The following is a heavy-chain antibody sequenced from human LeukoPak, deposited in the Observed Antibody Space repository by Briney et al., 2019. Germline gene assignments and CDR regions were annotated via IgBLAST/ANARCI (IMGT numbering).Heavy chain of an antibody. Sequence: GGSLRLSCAASGFTFSSYAMHWVRQAPGKGLEWVAVISYDGSNKYYADSVKGRFTISRDNSKNTLYLQMNSLRAEDTAVYYCANLIAAPGRGRYLWGQGTLVSVSS. V-gene: IGHV3-30-3*01. J-gene: IGHJ5*02. CDR1: GFTFSSYA. D-gene: IGHD6-13*01. CDR2: ISYDGSNK. CDR3: ANLIAAPGRGRYL.